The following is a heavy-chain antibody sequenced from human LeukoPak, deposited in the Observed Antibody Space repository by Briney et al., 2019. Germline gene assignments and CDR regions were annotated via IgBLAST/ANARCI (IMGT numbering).Heavy chain of an antibody. D-gene: IGHD6-13*01. Sequence: ASVKVFCKASGYTFTSYDINWVRQATGQGLEWMGWMNPNSGNTGYAQKFQGRVTMTRNTSISTAYMELSSLRSEDTAVYYCARAPEYSSSWFNWFDPWGQGTLVTVSS. CDR1: GYTFTSYD. CDR2: MNPNSGNT. J-gene: IGHJ5*02. V-gene: IGHV1-8*01. CDR3: ARAPEYSSSWFNWFDP.